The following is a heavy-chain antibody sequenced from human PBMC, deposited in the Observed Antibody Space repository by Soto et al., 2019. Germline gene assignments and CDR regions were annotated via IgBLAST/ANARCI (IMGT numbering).Heavy chain of an antibody. Sequence: QITLKESGPTLVKPTQTLTLTCTFSGFSLSTSGVGVGWIRQPPGKALEWLALIYWDDDKRYSPSLKSRLTITKDPSKNQVVLTMTNMDPVDTATYYCAHKVGQQLADNWFDPWGQGTLVTVSS. CDR2: IYWDDDK. CDR3: AHKVGQQLADNWFDP. V-gene: IGHV2-5*02. J-gene: IGHJ5*02. CDR1: GFSLSTSGVG. D-gene: IGHD6-13*01.